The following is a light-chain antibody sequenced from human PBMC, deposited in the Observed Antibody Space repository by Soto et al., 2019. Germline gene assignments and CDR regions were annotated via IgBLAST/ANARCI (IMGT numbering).Light chain of an antibody. V-gene: IGKV3D-7*01. CDR1: QSLSSNF. J-gene: IGKJ1*01. CDR2: DSS. CDR3: QHYNSYSEA. Sequence: EVVLARSPSTLSCSAGERATLSCRASQSLSSNFLAWYQQKPGQAPRLLIYDSSTRATGFPDRFSGSGSGTDFTLTISSLQPDDFATYYCQHYNSYSEAFGQGTKVDIK.